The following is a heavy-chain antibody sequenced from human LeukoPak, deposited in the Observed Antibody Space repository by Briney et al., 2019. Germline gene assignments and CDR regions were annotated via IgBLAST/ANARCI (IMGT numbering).Heavy chain of an antibody. Sequence: ASVKVSFKASGGTFNSYAISWVRQAPGQGLEWMGGIIPIFGTANYAQKFQGRVTITADESTSTAYMELSSLRSEDTAVYYCAMGRGGPFGFDPWGQGTLVTVSS. CDR3: AMGRGGPFGFDP. CDR1: GGTFNSYA. CDR2: IIPIFGTA. D-gene: IGHD1-26*01. V-gene: IGHV1-69*13. J-gene: IGHJ5*02.